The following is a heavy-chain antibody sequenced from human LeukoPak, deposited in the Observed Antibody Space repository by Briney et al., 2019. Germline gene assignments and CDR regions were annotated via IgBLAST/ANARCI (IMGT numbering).Heavy chain of an antibody. D-gene: IGHD3-10*01. CDR2: ISHSGIT. V-gene: IGHV4-39*07. CDR3: ARVRRFGAGIDY. J-gene: IGHJ4*02. CDR1: GCSISSSSYY. Sequence: SETLSLTCTVSGCSISSSSYYCGWIRQPPGKGLEWIGEISHSGITNYTPSLKSRFPISVDTPPNRCSLKVDSVTAADTAVYYCARVRRFGAGIDYWGQRTLVTVSS.